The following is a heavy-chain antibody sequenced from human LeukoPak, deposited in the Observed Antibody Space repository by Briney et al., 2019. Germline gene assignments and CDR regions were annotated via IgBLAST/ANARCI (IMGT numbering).Heavy chain of an antibody. D-gene: IGHD3-10*01. CDR3: AGDSPYYYGSGSLFDY. Sequence: SETLSLTCTVSGGSISSGSYYWSWIRQPAGKGLEWIGRIYTSGSTNYNPSLKSRVTISVDTSKNQFSLKLSSVTAADTAVYYCAGDSPYYYGSGSLFDYWGQGTLVTVSS. V-gene: IGHV4-61*02. CDR1: GGSISSGSYY. J-gene: IGHJ4*02. CDR2: IYTSGST.